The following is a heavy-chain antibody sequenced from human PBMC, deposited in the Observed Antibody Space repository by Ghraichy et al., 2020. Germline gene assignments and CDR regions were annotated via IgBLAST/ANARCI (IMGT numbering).Heavy chain of an antibody. J-gene: IGHJ4*02. CDR3: ARCRITIFGVVTPCSFDY. V-gene: IGHV3-21*01. CDR1: GFTFSSYS. CDR2: ISSSSSYI. D-gene: IGHD3-3*01. Sequence: GGSLRLSCAASGFTFSSYSMNWVRQAPGKGLEWVSSISSSSSYIYYADSVKGRFTISRDNAKNSLYLQKNSLRAEDTAVYYCARCRITIFGVVTPCSFDYWGQGTLVTVSS.